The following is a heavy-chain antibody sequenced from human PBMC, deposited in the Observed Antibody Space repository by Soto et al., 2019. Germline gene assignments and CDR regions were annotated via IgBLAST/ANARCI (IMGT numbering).Heavy chain of an antibody. D-gene: IGHD3-3*01. CDR2: ISYDGSNK. CDR3: AKDPRTIRVLGYYGMDI. CDR1: GFTFSTYH. V-gene: IGHV3-30*18. J-gene: IGHJ6*01. Sequence: QPGVSLRLSWAASGFTFSTYHMYRVRQAPGKGLEWVTVISYDGSNKYYVDSVQGRFTISRDNSKNTLYLKLNSLRAADTPVYYCAKDPRTIRVLGYYGMDIFAQGTTVIVS.